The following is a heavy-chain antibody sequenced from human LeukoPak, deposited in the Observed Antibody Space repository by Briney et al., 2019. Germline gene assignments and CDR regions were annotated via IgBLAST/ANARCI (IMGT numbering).Heavy chain of an antibody. CDR3: ARDPNALDY. V-gene: IGHV3-48*02. Sequence: PGGSLRLSCAASGFTFSAYSMNWVRQAPGKGLEWVAYISYGVSTTHYVDSVKGRFTISRDNAKNSLYLQMNSLRDEDTAVYYCARDPNALDYWGQGTLVAVSS. CDR1: GFTFSAYS. J-gene: IGHJ4*02. CDR2: ISYGVSTT.